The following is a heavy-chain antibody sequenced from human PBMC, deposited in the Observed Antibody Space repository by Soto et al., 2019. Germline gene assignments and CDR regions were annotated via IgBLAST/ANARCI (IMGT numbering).Heavy chain of an antibody. CDR1: GFTFSSYG. CDR2: ISYDESNE. J-gene: IGHJ4*02. Sequence: QVQLVESGGGVVQPGRSLRLSCAASGFTFSSYGMHWVRQAPGKGLEWVALISYDESNEYYADAVKGRFTISRDHSKNTLYVQRNSLRAEETAVYYCAKEGGAGNSYDFDYWGQGTLVTVSS. CDR3: AKEGGAGNSYDFDY. D-gene: IGHD1-1*01. V-gene: IGHV3-30*18.